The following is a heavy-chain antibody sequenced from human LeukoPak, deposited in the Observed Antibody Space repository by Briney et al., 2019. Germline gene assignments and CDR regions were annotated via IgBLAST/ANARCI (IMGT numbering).Heavy chain of an antibody. Sequence: GGSLRLSCAASGFTFSSYNMHWVRQAPGKGLEWVSSIVGSGISIYYADSVKGRFTISRDNAKNSLSLQMSSLRAEDTAVYYCASQMGLEYWGQEALVTVSS. CDR1: GFTFSSYN. CDR3: ASQMGLEY. CDR2: IVGSGISI. J-gene: IGHJ4*02. V-gene: IGHV3-21*01. D-gene: IGHD2-8*01.